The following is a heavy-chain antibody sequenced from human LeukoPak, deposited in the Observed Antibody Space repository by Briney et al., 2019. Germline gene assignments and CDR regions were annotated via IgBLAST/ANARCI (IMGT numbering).Heavy chain of an antibody. Sequence: GGSLRLSCAASGFTFSSYAMHWVRQAPGKGLEWVAVISYDGSNKYYADSVKGRFTISRDNSKNTLYLQMNSLRAEDTAVYYCAKGGFDWFGDDYWGQGTLVTVSS. CDR3: AKGGFDWFGDDY. J-gene: IGHJ4*02. D-gene: IGHD3-10*01. CDR1: GFTFSSYA. CDR2: ISYDGSNK. V-gene: IGHV3-30*04.